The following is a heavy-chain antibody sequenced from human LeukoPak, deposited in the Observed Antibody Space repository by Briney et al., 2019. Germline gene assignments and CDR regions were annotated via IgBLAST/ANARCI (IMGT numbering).Heavy chain of an antibody. Sequence: QPGGSLRLSCAASGFTFSSYEMNWVRLAPGKGLEWVSYISSSGSTIYYADSVKGRFTISRDNAKNSLYLQMNSLRAEDTAVYYCARGKAYYYDSSATICDYWGQGTLVTVSS. CDR2: ISSSGSTI. D-gene: IGHD3-22*01. CDR3: ARGKAYYYDSSATICDY. J-gene: IGHJ4*02. CDR1: GFTFSSYE. V-gene: IGHV3-48*03.